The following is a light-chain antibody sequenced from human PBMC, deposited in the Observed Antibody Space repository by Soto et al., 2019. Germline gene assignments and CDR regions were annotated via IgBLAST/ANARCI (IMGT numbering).Light chain of an antibody. J-gene: IGKJ2*01. V-gene: IGKV3-20*01. CDR3: QQNGGSPPYT. Sequence: IVLTQSPGTLYLSPGERATLSCRASQSVSSSYLAWYQQKPGQAPRLLIHGASSRATGITDWFSGGGSGKDLTLTISRLEPKDFAVYYCQQNGGSPPYTFGQGTKLAIK. CDR1: QSVSSSY. CDR2: GAS.